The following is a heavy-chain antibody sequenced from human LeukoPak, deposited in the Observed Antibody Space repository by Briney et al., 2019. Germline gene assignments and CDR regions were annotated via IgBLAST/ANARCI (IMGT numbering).Heavy chain of an antibody. CDR2: IKSKSDGGTT. CDR1: GLTFRNAW. D-gene: IGHD5-18*01. Sequence: PGGSLRLSCAASGLTFRNAWMSWVRQAPGKGLEWVCRIKSKSDGGTTDYAAPVKGRFTISRDDSKNTLYLQMNSLKTEDTAVYYCGYSYGYFDYWGQGTLVSVSS. J-gene: IGHJ4*02. V-gene: IGHV3-15*01. CDR3: GYSYGYFDY.